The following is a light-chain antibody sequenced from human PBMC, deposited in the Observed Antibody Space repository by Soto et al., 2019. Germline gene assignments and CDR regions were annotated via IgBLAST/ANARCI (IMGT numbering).Light chain of an antibody. CDR2: GAS. J-gene: IGKJ5*01. CDR1: QSVSSN. CDR3: QQYNNWPLT. V-gene: IGKV3-15*01. Sequence: EIVMTHSPATLSVSPGERATLSCRASQSVSSNLAWYQQKPGQAPRLLIYGASSRATGIPVRFSGSGSGTEFTLTISSLQSEDFAVYYCQQYNNWPLTFGQRTRLEIK.